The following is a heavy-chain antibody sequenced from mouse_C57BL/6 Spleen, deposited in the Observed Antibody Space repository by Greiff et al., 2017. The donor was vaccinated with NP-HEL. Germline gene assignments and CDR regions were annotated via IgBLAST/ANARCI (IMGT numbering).Heavy chain of an antibody. CDR1: GFTFSNYW. CDR3: MGGNYWYFDV. J-gene: IGHJ1*03. Sequence: EVQLQESGGGLVQPGGSMKLSCVASGFTFSNYWMNWVRQSPEKGLEWVAQIRLKSDNYATHYAESVKGRFTISRDDSKSSVYLQMNNLRAEDTGIYYCMGGNYWYFDVWGTGTTVTVSS. V-gene: IGHV6-3*01. CDR2: IRLKSDNYAT. D-gene: IGHD2-1*01.